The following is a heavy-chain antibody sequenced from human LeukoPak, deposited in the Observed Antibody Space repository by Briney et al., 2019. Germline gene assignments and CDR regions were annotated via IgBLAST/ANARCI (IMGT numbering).Heavy chain of an antibody. J-gene: IGHJ5*02. CDR2: IYYSGST. CDR1: GGSISSGDYY. CDR3: AREGQWGYGLHPYSWFDP. D-gene: IGHD5-24*01. V-gene: IGHV4-30-4*01. Sequence: PSETLSLTCTVSGGSISSGDYYWSWIRQPPGTGLEWIGYIYYSGSTYYNPSLKSRVTISVDTSKNQFSLKLSSVTAADTAVYYCAREGQWGYGLHPYSWFDPWGQGTLVTVSS.